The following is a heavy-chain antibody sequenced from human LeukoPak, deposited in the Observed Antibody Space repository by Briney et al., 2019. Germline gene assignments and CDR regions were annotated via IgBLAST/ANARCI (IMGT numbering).Heavy chain of an antibody. CDR2: ISGDGVST. V-gene: IGHV3-43*02. Sequence: GGSLRLSCVASGLPIGDFAMHWVRQAAGQGLEWVSLISGDGVSTFFTDSVKGRFSISRDNSKNSPFLEMSSLRTEDTAMYYCARESGKFDYWGQGTLVAVSS. CDR3: ARESGKFDY. CDR1: GLPIGDFA. J-gene: IGHJ4*02.